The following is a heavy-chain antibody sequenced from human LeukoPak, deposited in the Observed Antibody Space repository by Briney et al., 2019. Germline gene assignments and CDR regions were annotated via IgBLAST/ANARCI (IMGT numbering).Heavy chain of an antibody. D-gene: IGHD3-16*02. V-gene: IGHV3-69-1*02. CDR3: ARDRFMITFGGVIEFDY. CDR1: GFTFSDYY. J-gene: IGHJ4*02. CDR2: ISSSSTI. Sequence: GGSLRLSXAASGFTFSDYYMNWVRQAPGKGLEWVSSISSSSTIYYADSVKGRFTISRDNAKNSLYLQMNSLRAEDTAVYYCARDRFMITFGGVIEFDYWGQGTLVTVSS.